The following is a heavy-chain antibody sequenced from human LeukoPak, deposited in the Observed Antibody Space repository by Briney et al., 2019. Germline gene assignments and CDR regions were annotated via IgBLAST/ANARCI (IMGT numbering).Heavy chain of an antibody. V-gene: IGHV4-34*01. CDR3: ARYDSSGYYYFDY. CDR1: GGSFSGYY. J-gene: IGHJ4*02. Sequence: SETLSLICAVYGGSFSGYYWSWIRQPPGKGLEWIGEINHSGSTNYNPSLKSRVTISVDTSKNQFSLKLSSVTAADTAVYYCARYDSSGYYYFDYWGQGTLVTVSS. CDR2: INHSGST. D-gene: IGHD3-22*01.